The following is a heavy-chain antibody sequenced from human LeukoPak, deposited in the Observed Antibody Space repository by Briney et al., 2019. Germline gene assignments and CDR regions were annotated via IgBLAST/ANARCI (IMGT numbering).Heavy chain of an antibody. D-gene: IGHD6-19*01. J-gene: IGHJ4*02. CDR1: GFTLSSYG. CDR2: ISYDGSNK. V-gene: IGHV3-30*18. CDR3: AKPSSGLPGPYYFDY. Sequence: EPGRSLRLSCAASGFTLSSYGMHWVRQAPGKGLEWVAVISYDGSNKYYADSVKGRFTIARDNSKNTLYLQMNSLRVEDTAVYYCAKPSSGLPGPYYFDYWGQGTLVTVSS.